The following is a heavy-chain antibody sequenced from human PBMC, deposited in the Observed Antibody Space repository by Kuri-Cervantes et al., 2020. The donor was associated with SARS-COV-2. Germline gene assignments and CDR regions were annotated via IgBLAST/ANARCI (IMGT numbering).Heavy chain of an antibody. CDR3: SRGRIVPTIYSITPHFDY. CDR2: IRSKAYGGTT. Sequence: GGSLRLPCRTSGFAFGDYAMSWLRQAPGKGLEWIGFIRSKAYGGTTEYAASVKGKFSISRDDSESVVYLQMNSLQTEDTAVYYCSRGRIVPTIYSITPHFDYWGQGSLVTVSS. V-gene: IGHV3-49*03. D-gene: IGHD3-3*01. J-gene: IGHJ4*02. CDR1: GFAFGDYA.